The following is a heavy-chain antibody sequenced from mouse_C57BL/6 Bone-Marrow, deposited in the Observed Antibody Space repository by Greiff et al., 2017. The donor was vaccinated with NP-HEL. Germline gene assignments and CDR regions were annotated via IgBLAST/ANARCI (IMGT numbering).Heavy chain of an antibody. CDR1: GFTFSSYG. J-gene: IGHJ2*01. V-gene: IGHV5-6*01. CDR2: ISSGGSYT. D-gene: IGHD1-1*01. Sequence: EVKLVESGGDLVKPGGSLKLSCAASGFTFSSYGMSWVRQTPDKRLEWVATISSGGSYTYYLDSVKGRFTISRDNAKNTLYLQMSSLKSEDTAMYYCARNYYGSSYAGKNYFDYWGQGTTLTVSS. CDR3: ARNYYGSSYAGKNYFDY.